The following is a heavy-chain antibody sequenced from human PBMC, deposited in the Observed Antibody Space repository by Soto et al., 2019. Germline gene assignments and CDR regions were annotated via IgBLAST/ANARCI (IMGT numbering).Heavy chain of an antibody. CDR2: INWNGGST. V-gene: IGHV3-20*04. D-gene: IGHD6-13*01. Sequence: ESGGGVVRPGGSLRLSCAASGFTFDDYGMSWVRQAPGKGLEWVSGINWNGGSTGYADSVKGRFTISRDNAKNSLYLQMNSLRGEDTALYYCARGGSSWSDYYYGMDVWGQGTTVTVSS. CDR1: GFTFDDYG. J-gene: IGHJ6*02. CDR3: ARGGSSWSDYYYGMDV.